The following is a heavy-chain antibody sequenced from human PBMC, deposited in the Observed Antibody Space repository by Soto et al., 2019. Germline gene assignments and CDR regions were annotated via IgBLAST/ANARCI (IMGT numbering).Heavy chain of an antibody. CDR1: GRPVSSGGYY. J-gene: IGHJ5*02. Sequence: SETLSLTCTVSGRPVSSGGYYWTWIRQLPGKGLEWIGYIYHIGNTYYNPSLKSRLTISVDKSKNQFSLNLSSVTAADTAVYYCARQDRVVAEGRWFDPWGQGTLVTSPQ. D-gene: IGHD2-15*01. CDR2: IYHIGNT. V-gene: IGHV4-30-4*01. CDR3: ARQDRVVAEGRWFDP.